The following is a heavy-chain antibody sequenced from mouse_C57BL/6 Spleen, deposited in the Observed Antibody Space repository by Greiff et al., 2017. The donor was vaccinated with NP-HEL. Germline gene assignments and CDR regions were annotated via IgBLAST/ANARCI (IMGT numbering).Heavy chain of an antibody. CDR3: ARGNYYSAWFAY. CDR2: INPGSGGT. D-gene: IGHD2-1*01. V-gene: IGHV1-54*01. J-gene: IGHJ3*01. Sequence: QVQLQQSGAELVRPGTSVKVSCKASGYAFTNYLIEWVKQRPGQGLEWIGVINPGSGGTNYNEKFKGKATLTADKSSSTAYMQLSSLTSEDSAVYFCARGNYYSAWFAYWGQGTLVTVSA. CDR1: GYAFTNYL.